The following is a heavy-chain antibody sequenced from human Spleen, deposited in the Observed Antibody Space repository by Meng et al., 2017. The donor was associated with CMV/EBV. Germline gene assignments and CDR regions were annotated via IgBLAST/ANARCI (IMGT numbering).Heavy chain of an antibody. J-gene: IGHJ5*02. CDR1: GGTFSSYA. V-gene: IGHV1-69*05. CDR2: IIPIFGTA. Sequence: GGTFSSYAISWVRQAPEQGLEWMGGIIPIFGTANYAQKFQGRVTITTDESTSTAYMELSSLRSDDTAIYYCARVGGRPPRTYAHAWGQGTLVTVSS. D-gene: IGHD4-23*01. CDR3: ARVGGRPPRTYAHA.